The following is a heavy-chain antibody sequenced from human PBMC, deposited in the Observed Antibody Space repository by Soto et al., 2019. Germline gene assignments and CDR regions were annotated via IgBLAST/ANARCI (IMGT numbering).Heavy chain of an antibody. CDR2: ISAYNGNT. J-gene: IGHJ4*02. CDR3: ARVTESGEVGY. Sequence: QVQLVQSGAEVKKPGASVKVSCKASGYTFTSYGISWVRQAPGQGLEWLGWISAYNGNTNYAQKLQGRVTMTTDTSTRTADMELRGLRSDDTAVYYYARVTESGEVGYWGKGTLVTVSS. CDR1: GYTFTSYG. V-gene: IGHV1-18*04. D-gene: IGHD3-10*01.